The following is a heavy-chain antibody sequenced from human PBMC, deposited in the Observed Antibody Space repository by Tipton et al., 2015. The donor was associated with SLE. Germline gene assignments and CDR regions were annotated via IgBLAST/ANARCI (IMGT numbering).Heavy chain of an antibody. CDR1: GASSIISTYY. V-gene: IGHV4-61*01. J-gene: IGHJ4*02. CDR3: ARHRLDYDYVWGSYRYFDY. CDR2: MYYSGST. D-gene: IGHD3-16*02. Sequence: PSLTCSVSGASSIISTYYWSWIRQPPGKGLEWIGYMYYSGSTNYNPSLKSRVTISVDTSKNQFSLKLNSVTAADTAVYYCARHRLDYDYVWGSYRYFDYWGQGILVTVSS.